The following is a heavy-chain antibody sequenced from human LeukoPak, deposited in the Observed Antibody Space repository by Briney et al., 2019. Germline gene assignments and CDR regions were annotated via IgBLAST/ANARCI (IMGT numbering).Heavy chain of an antibody. D-gene: IGHD2-15*01. CDR2: MNPNSGDT. J-gene: IGHJ4*02. CDR3: ARGYCSGGSCYVFDY. V-gene: IGHV1-2*02. Sequence: GASVKVSCKTSGYTFTVYYMHWVRQAPGQGLEWMGWMNPNSGDTNYAQKFQDRVTMTRDTSISTAYMDLSRLISDDTAVYYCARGYCSGGSCYVFDYWGQGTLVTVSS. CDR1: GYTFTVYY.